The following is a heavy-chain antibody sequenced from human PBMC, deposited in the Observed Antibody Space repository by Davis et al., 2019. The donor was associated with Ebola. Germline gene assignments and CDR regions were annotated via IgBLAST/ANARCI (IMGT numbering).Heavy chain of an antibody. CDR2: INHSVST. CDR1: AGSFSGYY. V-gene: IGHV4-34*01. CDR3: ARRRGYSSSWRVAFDP. Sequence: MPSETLSLTCAVYAGSFSGYYWSWTRHPLGEGLEWIGVINHSVSTNYNPSLMSRVTRSVDTSKNQFSLKLSSVTAADTAVYYSARRRGYSSSWRVAFDPWGQGTLVTVAS. J-gene: IGHJ5*02. D-gene: IGHD6-13*01.